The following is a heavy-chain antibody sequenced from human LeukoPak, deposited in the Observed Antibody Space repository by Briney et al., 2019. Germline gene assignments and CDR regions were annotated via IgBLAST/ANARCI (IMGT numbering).Heavy chain of an antibody. CDR1: GGSISSGGYS. D-gene: IGHD1-26*01. CDR2: IYHSGST. J-gene: IGHJ4*02. CDR3: ARLLRRLGYFDY. Sequence: SETLSLTCAVSGGSISSGGYSWSWIRQPPGKGLEWIGYIYHSGSTYYNPSLKSRVTISVDRSKNLFSLKLSSVTAADTAVYYCARLLRRLGYFDYWGQGTLVTVSS. V-gene: IGHV4-30-2*01.